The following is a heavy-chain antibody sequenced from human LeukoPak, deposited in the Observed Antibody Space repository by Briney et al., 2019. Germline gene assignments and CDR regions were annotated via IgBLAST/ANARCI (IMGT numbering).Heavy chain of an antibody. Sequence: PSETLSLTCAVHGGSFSGYYWSWIRQPPGKGLEWIGEINHSGSTNYNPSVKSRVTISVDTSKNQFSLKLSSVTAADTAMYYCARDRIAGYAYYYYMDVWGKGTTVTVSS. CDR3: ARDRIAGYAYYYYMDV. V-gene: IGHV4-34*01. CDR2: INHSGST. CDR1: GGSFSGYY. D-gene: IGHD3-16*01. J-gene: IGHJ6*03.